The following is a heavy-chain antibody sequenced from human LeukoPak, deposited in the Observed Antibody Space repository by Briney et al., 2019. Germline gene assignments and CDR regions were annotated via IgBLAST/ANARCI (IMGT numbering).Heavy chain of an antibody. CDR1: GFTFSPYT. CDR2: ISSSSSTM. Sequence: GGSLRLSCAASGFTFSPYTMQWVRQAPGKGLEWVSSISSSSSTMYYADSVKGRFTISRDNAKNSLYLQTNSLRDEDTAVYYCARDAGYQLLPGYYHYMDVWGTGTTVTVSS. J-gene: IGHJ6*03. CDR3: ARDAGYQLLPGYYHYMDV. V-gene: IGHV3-48*02. D-gene: IGHD2-2*01.